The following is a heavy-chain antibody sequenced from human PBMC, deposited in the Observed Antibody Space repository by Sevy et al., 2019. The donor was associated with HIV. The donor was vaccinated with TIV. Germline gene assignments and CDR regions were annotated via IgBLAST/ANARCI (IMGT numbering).Heavy chain of an antibody. J-gene: IGHJ4*02. V-gene: IGHV3-20*04. D-gene: IGHD3-22*01. CDR2: INWNGGRT. CDR3: VRGRYDASGYYVRGTDY. Sequence: GESLKISCVASGFTFKDYGMAWVRQGPGKGLEWVSSINWNGGRTGYGDSVKGRCTISRDNAKNSLYLQMNSLRAEDTALYYCVRGRYDASGYYVRGTDYWGQGTLVTVSS. CDR1: GFTFKDYG.